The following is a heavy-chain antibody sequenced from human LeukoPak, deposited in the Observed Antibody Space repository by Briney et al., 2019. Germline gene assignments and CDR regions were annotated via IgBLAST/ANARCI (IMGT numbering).Heavy chain of an antibody. D-gene: IGHD6-13*01. CDR3: ASPTQGIRLRKSRIAAASYFDY. Sequence: PGGSLRLSCAASGFTFSSYAMSWVRQAPGKGLEWVSAISGSGGSTYYADSVKGRFTISRDNSKNTLYLQMNSLRAEDTAVYYCASPTQGIRLRKSRIAAASYFDYWGQGTLVTVSS. J-gene: IGHJ4*02. V-gene: IGHV3-23*01. CDR1: GFTFSSYA. CDR2: ISGSGGST.